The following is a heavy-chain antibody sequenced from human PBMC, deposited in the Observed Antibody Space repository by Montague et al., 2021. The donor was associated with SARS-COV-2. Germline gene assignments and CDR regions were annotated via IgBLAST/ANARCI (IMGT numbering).Heavy chain of an antibody. CDR2: IDWDDDK. CDR1: GFSLSTSGMC. Sequence: PALVKPTQTLTLTCTFSGFSLSTSGMCVSWIRQPPGKALEWLALIDWDDDKYYSTSLKTRLTISKDTSKNQVVLTMTNMDPVDTATYYCATTIYDYVWGTRVEFDYRGQGTRVTVSS. V-gene: IGHV2-70*01. CDR3: ATTIYDYVWGTRVEFDY. J-gene: IGHJ4*02. D-gene: IGHD3-16*01.